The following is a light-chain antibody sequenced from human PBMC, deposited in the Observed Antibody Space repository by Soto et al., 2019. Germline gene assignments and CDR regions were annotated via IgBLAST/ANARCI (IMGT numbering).Light chain of an antibody. CDR1: QTISSW. Sequence: DIQMTQSPSTLSGSVGDRVTITCRASQTISSWLAWYQQKPGKAPKLLINKASTLKSGVPSRFSDSGSVTEFTLTISYRQSEDFAVYYCQQYNNWPRTFGQVTKVDIK. CDR2: KAS. J-gene: IGKJ1*01. CDR3: QQYNNWPRT. V-gene: IGKV1-5*03.